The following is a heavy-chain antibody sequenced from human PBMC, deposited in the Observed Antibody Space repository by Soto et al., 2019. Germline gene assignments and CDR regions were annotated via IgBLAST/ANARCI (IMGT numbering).Heavy chain of an antibody. V-gene: IGHV1-3*01. CDR3: ARDQRRDYDFWSGYSQGFDY. CDR2: INAANGNT. CDR1: GYTFTLYV. J-gene: IGHJ4*02. D-gene: IGHD3-3*01. Sequence: ASVKVSCKASGYTFTLYVMHWVRQAPGQRLEWMGWINAANGNTKSSQKFQGRVTFTRDTSASTGYMELGTLNSADTAVYYCARDQRRDYDFWSGYSQGFDYWGQGTPVTVSS.